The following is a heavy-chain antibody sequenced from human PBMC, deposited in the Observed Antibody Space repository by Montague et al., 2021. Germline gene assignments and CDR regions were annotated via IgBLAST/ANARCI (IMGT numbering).Heavy chain of an antibody. CDR2: ISWNCGSI. V-gene: IGHV3-9*01. J-gene: IGHJ6*02. Sequence: SLRLSCAASGFTFEDYAMHWVRQAPGKGLEWVSGISWNCGSIGYADSVKGRFTISRDNAKNSLYLQMNSLRAEDKALYYCARVRERRYYYYGMDVWGQGTTVTVSS. CDR1: GFTFEDYA. CDR3: ARVRERRYYYYGMDV. D-gene: IGHD1-1*01.